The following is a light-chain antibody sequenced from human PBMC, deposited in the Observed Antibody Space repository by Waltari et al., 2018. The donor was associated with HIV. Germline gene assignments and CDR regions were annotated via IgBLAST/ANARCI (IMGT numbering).Light chain of an antibody. CDR1: QSLSNY. Sequence: EIVLTQSPATLSLSPGDRATLSCRASQSLSNYLALYQHKPGQAPRLLIYDASNRATGIPARFSGSGSGTDFTLTISSLEPEDFAVYYCQQRYGWGFTFGPGTKVDIK. J-gene: IGKJ3*01. V-gene: IGKV3-11*01. CDR3: QQRYGWGFT. CDR2: DAS.